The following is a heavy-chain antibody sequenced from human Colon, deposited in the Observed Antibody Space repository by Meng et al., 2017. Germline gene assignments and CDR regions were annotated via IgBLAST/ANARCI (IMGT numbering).Heavy chain of an antibody. D-gene: IGHD3-22*01. CDR2: IWYDGSNK. CDR3: ARGLDSSGYPLI. J-gene: IGHJ3*02. CDR1: GFTFSSYG. Sequence: GESLKISCAASGFTFSSYGMHWVRPAPGKGLEWVAVIWYDGSNKYYADSVKGRFTISRDNSKNTLYLQMNSLRAEDTAVYYCARGLDSSGYPLIWGQGTMVTVSS. V-gene: IGHV3-33*01.